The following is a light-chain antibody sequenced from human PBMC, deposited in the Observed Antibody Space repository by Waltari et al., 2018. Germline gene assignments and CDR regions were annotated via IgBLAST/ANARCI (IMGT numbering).Light chain of an antibody. CDR1: SSDVGSYNL. CDR3: WSYAGSSTWV. V-gene: IGLV2-23*01. CDR2: EGG. Sequence: QSALTQPASVSGSPGQSITIPCTGTSSDVGSYNLVSWYQQHPGKAPKRMIYEGGKRPSGVSDRFSGSKSGNTASLTIAGLQAEDEADYYCWSYAGSSTWVFGGGTKLTVL. J-gene: IGLJ3*02.